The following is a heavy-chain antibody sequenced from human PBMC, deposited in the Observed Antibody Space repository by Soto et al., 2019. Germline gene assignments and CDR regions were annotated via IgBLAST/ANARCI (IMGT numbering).Heavy chain of an antibody. Sequence: QVQLVQSGAEVKKPGSSVKVSCKASGGTFSNYAISWVRQAPGQGLEWMGGIIPISGTANYAQKFKGRVTITAGESTSTAYMELSSLRSEDTAVYYCARSQGSSTSLAIYYYYYYGMDVWGQGTTVTVSS. CDR2: IIPISGTA. CDR1: GGTFSNYA. CDR3: ARSQGSSTSLAIYYYYYYGMDV. V-gene: IGHV1-69*01. D-gene: IGHD2-2*01. J-gene: IGHJ6*02.